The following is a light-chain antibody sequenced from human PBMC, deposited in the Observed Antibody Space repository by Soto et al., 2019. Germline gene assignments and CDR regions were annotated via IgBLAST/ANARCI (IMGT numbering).Light chain of an antibody. CDR3: QQYGTSPWT. CDR2: IAS. Sequence: EIVLTHSPGTLSLSPGERATLSCRASQSVGSNYLAWYQQKPGQAPRLLIYIASGRAAGIPDRFSGSGSGTDFTLTISRVEPEDFAVYYCQQYGTSPWTFGQGTKVEIK. J-gene: IGKJ1*01. V-gene: IGKV3-20*01. CDR1: QSVGSNY.